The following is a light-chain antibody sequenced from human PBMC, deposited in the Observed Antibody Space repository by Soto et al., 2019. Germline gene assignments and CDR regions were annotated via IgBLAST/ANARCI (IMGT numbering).Light chain of an antibody. Sequence: QSVLTQPASVSGSPGQSITISCTGTSSDVGSSNLVSWYQQYPGKAPKFIIYEVSKRPSGVSNRFSGSKSGNTASLTISGLQTEDEADYYCCSYARSTTHVVFGGGTKVTVL. CDR3: CSYARSTTHVV. J-gene: IGLJ2*01. CDR2: EVS. CDR1: SSDVGSSNL. V-gene: IGLV2-23*02.